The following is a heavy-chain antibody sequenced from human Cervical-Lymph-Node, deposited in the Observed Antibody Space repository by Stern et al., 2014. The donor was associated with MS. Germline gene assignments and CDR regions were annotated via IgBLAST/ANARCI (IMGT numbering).Heavy chain of an antibody. CDR3: TKVKPAAGTGFFES. CDR2: ITWNSDNI. D-gene: IGHD6-13*01. Sequence: VQLVESGGGLVQPGRSLRLSCVASGFSFRNFAMHWVRQAPGKGLEWVSGITWNSDNIAYADSVKGRFTISRDNAENSLFLQMNSLRLEDTALYYCTKVKPAAGTGFFESWGQGTLVTVSS. V-gene: IGHV3-9*01. J-gene: IGHJ4*02. CDR1: GFSFRNFA.